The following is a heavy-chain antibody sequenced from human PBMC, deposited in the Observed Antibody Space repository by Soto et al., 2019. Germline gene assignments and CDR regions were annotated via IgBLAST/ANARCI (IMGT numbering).Heavy chain of an antibody. CDR3: ARTLVGYRGYYGMDV. V-gene: IGHV4-30-4*01. Sequence: QVQLQESGPGLVKPSQTLSLTCTVSGGSISSGDYYWSWIRQPPGKGLEWIGYIYYSGSTYYNPSLKSRVTISVDKSKNQFSLKLSSVTAADTAVYYCARTLVGYRGYYGMDVWGQGTTVTVSS. J-gene: IGHJ6*02. D-gene: IGHD3-22*01. CDR2: IYYSGST. CDR1: GGSISSGDYY.